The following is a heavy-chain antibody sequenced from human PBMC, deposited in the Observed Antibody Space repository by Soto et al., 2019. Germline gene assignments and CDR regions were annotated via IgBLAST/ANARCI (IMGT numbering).Heavy chain of an antibody. J-gene: IGHJ4*02. D-gene: IGHD3-16*01. CDR3: ARDGGRHSGGIDY. Sequence: QVQLVQSGAEVKKPGTSVKVSCKASGGIFSSYSINWVRQAPGQGLEWMGEIIPIFGTANYAQKFQGRVTITADESTSTAYMELSSLRSEDTAVYYCARDGGRHSGGIDYWGQGTLVTVSS. CDR1: GGIFSSYS. V-gene: IGHV1-69*01. CDR2: IIPIFGTA.